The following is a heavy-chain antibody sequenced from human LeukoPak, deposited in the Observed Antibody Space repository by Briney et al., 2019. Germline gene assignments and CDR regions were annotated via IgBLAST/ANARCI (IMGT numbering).Heavy chain of an antibody. CDR3: ARDGHYYDY. CDR1: GYIFTGSY. J-gene: IGHJ4*02. CDR2: INPNSGDT. V-gene: IGHV1-2*02. Sequence: ASVKVSCKPSGYIFTGSYVHWVRQAPGQGLEWVGWINPNSGDTEYAQNFQGRVTMTTDTSISTAYMELNRLRSDDTAVYYRARDGHYYDYWGQGPLVTVSS.